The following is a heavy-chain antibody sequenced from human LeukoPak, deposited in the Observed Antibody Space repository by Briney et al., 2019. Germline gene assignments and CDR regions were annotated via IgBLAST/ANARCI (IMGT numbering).Heavy chain of an antibody. V-gene: IGHV3-53*01. J-gene: IGHJ4*02. CDR2: IYSGGST. Sequence: GGSLRLSCAASGFTVSNNYISWVRQAPGKGLEWVAVIYSGGSTKYADSVKARFTISRDNSKNTVYLQMNSLRADDTAVYYCARAILNNWGQGTLVIVPS. D-gene: IGHD3-3*01. CDR3: ARAILNN. CDR1: GFTVSNNY.